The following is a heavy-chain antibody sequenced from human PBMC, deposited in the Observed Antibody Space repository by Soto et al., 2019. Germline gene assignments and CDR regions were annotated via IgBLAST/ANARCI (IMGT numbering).Heavy chain of an antibody. D-gene: IGHD3-22*01. V-gene: IGHV3-30*18. Sequence: GSLRLSCAASGFSFRRYGIHWVRQAPGKGLEWVAVISYDESTTFYADSVKGRFTISRDNSKNTLFLQMNSLRPEDTAVYYCSKAMIGSYDSDAFDVWGQGTMVTVSS. CDR3: SKAMIGSYDSDAFDV. CDR2: ISYDESTT. CDR1: GFSFRRYG. J-gene: IGHJ3*01.